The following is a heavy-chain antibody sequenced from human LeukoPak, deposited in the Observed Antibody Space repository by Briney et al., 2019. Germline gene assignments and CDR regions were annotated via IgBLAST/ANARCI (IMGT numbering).Heavy chain of an antibody. V-gene: IGHV3-23*01. CDR2: ISGSGGST. CDR3: AKTSGLIFGVVIIDYFDY. D-gene: IGHD3-3*01. J-gene: IGHJ4*02. Sequence: GGSLRLSCAASGFTFSSYAMSWVRQAPGKGLEWVSAISGSGGSTYYADSVKGRFTISRDNSKNTLYLQMNSLRAEDTAVYYCAKTSGLIFGVVIIDYFDYWGQGTLVTVSS. CDR1: GFTFSSYA.